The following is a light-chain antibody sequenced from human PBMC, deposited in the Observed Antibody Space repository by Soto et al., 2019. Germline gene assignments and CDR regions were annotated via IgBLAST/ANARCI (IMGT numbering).Light chain of an antibody. CDR3: QLYASLPET. V-gene: IGKV3-20*01. J-gene: IGKJ1*01. CDR2: NVS. CDR1: QSVSSSY. Sequence: EKGFTLSPGTLSLSPGERATLSCRASQSVSSSYLAWYQQKPGQAPRLLIYNVSRRATGIPDRFSGSGSGTDFTLTVSRLEPEDFTLYYCQLYASLPETFGQGGNVDNK.